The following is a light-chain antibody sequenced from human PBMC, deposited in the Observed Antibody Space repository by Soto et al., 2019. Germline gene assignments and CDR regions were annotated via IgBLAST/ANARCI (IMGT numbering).Light chain of an antibody. CDR3: QKSGNSPLFT. V-gene: IGKV3-20*01. Sequence: EIVLTQSPGTLSLSPGETSTPSCRASQSVSSSYLAWYQQKPGQAPRLLIYSASSRAAGIPDRFIGSGSGTDFTLTIRRLEPEDFAVYYCQKSGNSPLFTLGTGQKVDLK. CDR2: SAS. CDR1: QSVSSSY. J-gene: IGKJ3*01.